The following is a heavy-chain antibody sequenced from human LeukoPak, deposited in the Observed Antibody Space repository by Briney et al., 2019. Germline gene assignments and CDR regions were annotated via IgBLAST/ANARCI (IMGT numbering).Heavy chain of an antibody. CDR1: GFTFSSYE. V-gene: IGHV3-48*03. J-gene: IGHJ4*02. D-gene: IGHD5-24*01. CDR3: ARVQVGRDGYNEVAFDY. CDR2: ISSSGSTI. Sequence: HSGGSLRLSCAASGFTFSSYEMNWVRQAPGKGLEWVSYISSSGSTIYYADSVKGRFTISRDNAKNSLYLQMNSLRAEDTAVYYCARVQVGRDGYNEVAFDYWGQGTLVTVSS.